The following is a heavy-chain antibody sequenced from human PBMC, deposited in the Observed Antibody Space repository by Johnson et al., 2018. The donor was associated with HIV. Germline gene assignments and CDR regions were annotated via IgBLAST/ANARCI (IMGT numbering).Heavy chain of an antibody. V-gene: IGHV3-66*01. CDR2: ISRGGST. D-gene: IGHD6-6*01. CDR1: GCTVSSNY. J-gene: IGHJ3*02. Sequence: VQLVESGGGLVQSGGSLRLSFAASGCTVSSNYMNWVRQAPGQGLAWVSVISRGGSTYYTDSVKGRFTISRDTAENLLYLQMHSLRVEDTAVYYCAKVYSSSVPAPGIWGQGTMVTVSS. CDR3: AKVYSSSVPAPGI.